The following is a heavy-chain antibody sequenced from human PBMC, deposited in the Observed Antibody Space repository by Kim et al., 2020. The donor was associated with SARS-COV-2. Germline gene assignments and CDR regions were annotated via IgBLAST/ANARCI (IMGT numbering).Heavy chain of an antibody. CDR3: ARIMAGGEWSGSSCYYHG. CDR2: ISSSSAYI. D-gene: IGHD3-3*01. J-gene: IGHJ6*01. V-gene: IGHV3-21*01. Sequence: GGSLRLSCAASGFSFSTYSMNWVRQAPAKGLEWVSSISSSSAYIYYADSVKGRFTISRDNAKNSLYLQMNNLRAEDTAVYYCARIMAGGEWSGSSCYYHG. CDR1: GFSFSTYS.